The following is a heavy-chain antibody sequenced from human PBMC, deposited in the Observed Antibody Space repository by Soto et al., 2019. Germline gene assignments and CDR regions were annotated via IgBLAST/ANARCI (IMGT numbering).Heavy chain of an antibody. CDR3: ARPMGDLYYGMDV. Sequence: LSLTCTVSGGSISSSSYYWDWIRQPPGKGLEWIGTIDYTGRTYQNPSLKSRVTFSVDTSKNQFSLELTSVTAADTAVYYCARPMGDLYYGMDVWGQGTTVTVSS. D-gene: IGHD3-16*01. CDR1: GGSISSSSYY. V-gene: IGHV4-39*01. CDR2: IDYTGRT. J-gene: IGHJ6*02.